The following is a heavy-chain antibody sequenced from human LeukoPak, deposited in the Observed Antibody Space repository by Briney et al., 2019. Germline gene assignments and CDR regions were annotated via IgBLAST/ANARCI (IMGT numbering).Heavy chain of an antibody. D-gene: IGHD3-9*01. CDR1: GYTFTGYY. Sequence: GASVKVSCKASGYTFTGYYMHWVRQAPGQGLEWMGWINPNSGGTNYAQKFQGRVTMTRDTSISTAYMELSRLRSEDTAVYYCARTLTGYYSPFDYWDQGTLVTVSS. CDR2: INPNSGGT. V-gene: IGHV1-2*02. J-gene: IGHJ4*02. CDR3: ARTLTGYYSPFDY.